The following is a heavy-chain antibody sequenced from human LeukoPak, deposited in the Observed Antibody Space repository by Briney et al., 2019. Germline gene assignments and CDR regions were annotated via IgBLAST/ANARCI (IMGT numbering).Heavy chain of an antibody. J-gene: IGHJ6*03. V-gene: IGHV1-69*05. D-gene: IGHD6-13*01. Sequence: ASVKISCKASGGTFSSYAISWVRQAPGQGLEWMGGIIPIFSTANYAQKFQGRVTITTDESTSTAYMELSSLRSEDTAVYYCARDRHSSSTKVIGYYYYMDVWGKGTTVTVSS. CDR2: IIPIFSTA. CDR1: GGTFSSYA. CDR3: ARDRHSSSTKVIGYYYYMDV.